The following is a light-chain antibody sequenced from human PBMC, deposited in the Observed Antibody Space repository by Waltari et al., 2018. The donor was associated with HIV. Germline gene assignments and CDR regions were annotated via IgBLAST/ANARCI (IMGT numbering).Light chain of an antibody. V-gene: IGLV2-8*01. CDR1: SNDVGDYNY. CDR2: EVT. CDR3: SSYAGSSSHVV. Sequence: QSALTQPPSASGSPGQSVTISCTGSSNDVGDYNYVSWYQQHPNTAPRLMIYEVTKRPSGVPDRFSGSRSGNTTSLTISGLQAEDEADYYCSSYAGSSSHVVFGGGTKLTVL. J-gene: IGLJ2*01.